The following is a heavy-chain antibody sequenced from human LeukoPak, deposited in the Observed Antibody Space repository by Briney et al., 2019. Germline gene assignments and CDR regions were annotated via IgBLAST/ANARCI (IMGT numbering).Heavy chain of an antibody. CDR3: ARDLRGYSGYDSDF. J-gene: IGHJ4*02. CDR1: GFTFSRYA. V-gene: IGHV3-23*01. D-gene: IGHD5-12*01. CDR2: ISGSGENT. Sequence: GGSLRLSCAASGFTFSRYAMSWVCQAPAKGLEWVSVISGSGENTHYADSVKGRFTISRDNSKNTLYLQMNSLRAEDTAVYYCARDLRGYSGYDSDFWGQGTLVTVSS.